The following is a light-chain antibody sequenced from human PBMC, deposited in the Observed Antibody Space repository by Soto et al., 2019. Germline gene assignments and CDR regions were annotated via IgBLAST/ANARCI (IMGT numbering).Light chain of an antibody. CDR2: AAP. CDR3: QQSYSTPFT. V-gene: IGKV1-39*01. Sequence: DIQMTQSPSSLSASVGDRVTITCRASQSISSYLNWYQQKPGKAPKLLIYAAPSLQSGFPSRVSGSGSGTEFTLTISSLQPEDVATYYCQQSYSTPFTFGPGTKVDIK. CDR1: QSISSY. J-gene: IGKJ3*01.